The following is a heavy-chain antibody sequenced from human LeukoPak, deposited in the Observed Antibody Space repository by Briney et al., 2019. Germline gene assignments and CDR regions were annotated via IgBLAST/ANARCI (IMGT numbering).Heavy chain of an antibody. V-gene: IGHV3-66*01. J-gene: IGHJ4*02. Sequence: GGSLRLSCAASGLTVGSNYMSWVRQAPGKGLEWVSIIYSGGITHYADSVKGRFTISRDNSKNTLFLQMNSLRAEDTAVYYCARVDGSGSYYNKPLDYWGQGTPVTVSS. D-gene: IGHD3-10*01. CDR1: GLTVGSNY. CDR3: ARVDGSGSYYNKPLDY. CDR2: IYSGGIT.